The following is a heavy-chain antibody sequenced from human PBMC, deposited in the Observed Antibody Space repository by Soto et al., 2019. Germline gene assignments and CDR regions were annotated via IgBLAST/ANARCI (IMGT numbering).Heavy chain of an antibody. J-gene: IGHJ5*02. D-gene: IGHD6-13*01. CDR2: ISAYNGNT. CDR3: AREWVLAAAGWFDP. CDR1: CYTLTNHG. Sequence: ASMKGSRKASCYTLTNHGISRGRQALGQGLEWMGWISAYNGNTNYAQKLQGRVTMTTDTSTSTAYMELRSLRSDDTAVYYCAREWVLAAAGWFDPWGQGTLVTVS. V-gene: IGHV1-18*01.